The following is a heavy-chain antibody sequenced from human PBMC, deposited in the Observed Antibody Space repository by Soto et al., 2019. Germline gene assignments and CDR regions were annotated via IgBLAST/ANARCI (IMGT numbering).Heavy chain of an antibody. CDR1: GYSFTDYH. Sequence: ASVKVSCKASGYSFTDYHIHWVRQAPGQGLEWLGRINPKSGGTSTAQKFQGGVTMTRDRSISTVYMELTRLRSDDTAVYFCARGHSTDCSNGVCSFFYNHEMDVWGQGTTVTGSS. CDR2: INPKSGGT. D-gene: IGHD2-8*01. V-gene: IGHV1-2*06. J-gene: IGHJ6*02. CDR3: ARGHSTDCSNGVCSFFYNHEMDV.